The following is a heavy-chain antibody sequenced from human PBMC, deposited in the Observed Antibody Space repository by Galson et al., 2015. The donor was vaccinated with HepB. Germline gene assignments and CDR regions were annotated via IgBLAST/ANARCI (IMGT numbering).Heavy chain of an antibody. D-gene: IGHD4-17*01. Sequence: SVKVSCKASGYTFTSYYMHWVRQAPGQGLEWMGRIIPILGIANYAQKFQGRVTITADKSTSTAYMELSSLRSEDTAVYYCATRGTTTVTNPGYFDLWGRGTLVTVSS. CDR2: IIPILGIA. V-gene: IGHV1-69*02. CDR3: ATRGTTTVTNPGYFDL. CDR1: GYTFTSYY. J-gene: IGHJ2*01.